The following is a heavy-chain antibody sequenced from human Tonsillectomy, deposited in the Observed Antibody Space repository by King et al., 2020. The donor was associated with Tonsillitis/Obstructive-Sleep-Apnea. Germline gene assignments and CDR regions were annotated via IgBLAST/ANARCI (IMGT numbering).Heavy chain of an antibody. CDR2: IKSKTDGGTT. Sequence: QLVQSGGGLVKPGGSLRLSCAASGFTFSNAWMNWVRQAPGKGLEWVGRIKSKTDGGTTDYAAPVKGRFTISRDDSKNTLYLQMNSLKTEDTAVYYCTPGDYYYYNMAVWGQGTTVTVPS. J-gene: IGHJ6*02. CDR1: GFTFSNAW. CDR3: TPGDYYYYNMAV. V-gene: IGHV3-15*07.